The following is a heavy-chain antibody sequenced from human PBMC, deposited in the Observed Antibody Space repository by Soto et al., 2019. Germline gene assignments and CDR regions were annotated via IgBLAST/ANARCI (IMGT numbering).Heavy chain of an antibody. V-gene: IGHV1-58*01. CDR2: IVVGRGNT. CDR1: GFTFTSSA. D-gene: IGHD6-13*01. J-gene: IGHJ4*02. CDR3: AVGGGYSSSWYVAKPFDY. Sequence: GASVKVSCKASGFTFTSSAVQWVRQARGQSLEGIRWIVVGRGNTKYAQKFQERVTITRDMSTSTAQMEMSSLRSGDTAVYYCAVGGGYSSSWYVAKPFDYWGQGTLVTVS.